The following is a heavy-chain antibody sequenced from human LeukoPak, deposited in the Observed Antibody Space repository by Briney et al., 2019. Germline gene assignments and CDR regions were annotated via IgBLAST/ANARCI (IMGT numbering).Heavy chain of an antibody. CDR2: TSADNGHT. J-gene: IGHJ4*02. D-gene: IGHD3-10*02. CDR1: GYTFTSYG. CDR3: ARDYFSDYVFDF. V-gene: IGHV1-18*01. Sequence: ASVKVSCKASGYTFTSYGIGWVRQAPGQGLEWMGFTSADNGHTNYVQKFQGRVTMTTDTSTNTAYMELRSLRFDDTAMYYCARDYFSDYVFDFWGQETLITVSS.